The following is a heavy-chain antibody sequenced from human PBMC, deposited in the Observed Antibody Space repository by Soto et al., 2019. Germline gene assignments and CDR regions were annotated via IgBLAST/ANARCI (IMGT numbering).Heavy chain of an antibody. CDR3: ARQQQLSYYYYYMDV. V-gene: IGHV4-59*08. CDR2: IYYSGST. D-gene: IGHD6-13*01. J-gene: IGHJ6*03. Sequence: SETLSLTCTVSGGSISSYYWSWVRQPPGKGLEWIGYIYYSGSTNYNPSLKSRVTISVDTSKNQFSLKLSSVTAADTAVYYCARQQQLSYYYYYMDVWGKGTTVTVSS. CDR1: GGSISSYY.